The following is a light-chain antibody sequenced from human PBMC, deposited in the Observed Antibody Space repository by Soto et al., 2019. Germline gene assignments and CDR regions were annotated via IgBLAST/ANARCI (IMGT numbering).Light chain of an antibody. V-gene: IGLV2-14*01. Sequence: QSVLTQPASVSGSPGQSITISCTGTSRDVGGYNYVSWYQQHPGKAPKLMIYEVSNRPSGVSNRFSGSKSGNTASLTISGLQGKDEADYYCSSYASTSTVLFGGGTKLTVL. CDR1: SRDVGGYNY. CDR3: SSYASTSTVL. CDR2: EVS. J-gene: IGLJ2*01.